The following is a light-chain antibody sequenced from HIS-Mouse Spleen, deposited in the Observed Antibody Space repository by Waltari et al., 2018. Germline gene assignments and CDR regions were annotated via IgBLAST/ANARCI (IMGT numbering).Light chain of an antibody. CDR3: AAWDDSLSGWV. CDR2: RNN. J-gene: IGLJ3*02. V-gene: IGLV1-47*01. Sequence: QSVLTQPPSASGTPGQRVTISCSGSSSNIGSNYVYWYQQLPGTAPKLLVYRNNRRPSGVPGRCSGSKSGTSASLAISGLRSEDEADYYCAAWDDSLSGWVFGGGTKLTVL. CDR1: SSNIGSNY.